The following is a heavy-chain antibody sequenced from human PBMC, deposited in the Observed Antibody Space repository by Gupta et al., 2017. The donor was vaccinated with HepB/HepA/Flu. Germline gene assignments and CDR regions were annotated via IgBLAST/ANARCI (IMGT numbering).Heavy chain of an antibody. V-gene: IGHV3-21*01. D-gene: IGHD3/OR15-3a*01. CDR1: GFTFSSYS. Sequence: EVQLVESGGGLVKPGGSLRLSCAASGFTFSSYSMNWVRQAPGKGLEWVSSISSSSSYIYYADSVKGRFTISRDNAKNSLYLQMNSLRAEDTAVYYCARDRDFWNDYFALMDYWGQGTLVTVSS. CDR2: ISSSSSYI. J-gene: IGHJ4*02. CDR3: ARDRDFWNDYFALMDY.